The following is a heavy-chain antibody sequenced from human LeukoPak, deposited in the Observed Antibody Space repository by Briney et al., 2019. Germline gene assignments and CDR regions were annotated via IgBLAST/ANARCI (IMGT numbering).Heavy chain of an antibody. Sequence: SETLSLTCAVYGGSFSGYYWSWIRQPPGKGLEWIGEINHSGSTNYNPSLKSRVTISVDTSKNQFSQKLSSVTAADTAVYYCARGLVGGGSYRYWGQGTLVTVSS. CDR3: ARGLVGGGSYRY. CDR2: INHSGST. CDR1: GGSFSGYY. D-gene: IGHD1-26*01. J-gene: IGHJ4*02. V-gene: IGHV4-34*01.